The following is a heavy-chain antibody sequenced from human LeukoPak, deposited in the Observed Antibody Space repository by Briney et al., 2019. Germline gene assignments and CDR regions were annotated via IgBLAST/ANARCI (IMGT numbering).Heavy chain of an antibody. CDR2: INPNSGGT. J-gene: IGHJ4*02. D-gene: IGHD3-22*01. V-gene: IGHV1-2*02. CDR3: ARAFRGYYYDSSGYPYFDY. Sequence: ASVKVSCKASGYTFTGYYMHWVRQAPGQGLEWMGWINPNSGGTNSAQKFQGRVTMTRDTSISTVYMELSRLRSDDTAVYYCARAFRGYYYDSSGYPYFDYWGQGTLVTVS. CDR1: GYTFTGYY.